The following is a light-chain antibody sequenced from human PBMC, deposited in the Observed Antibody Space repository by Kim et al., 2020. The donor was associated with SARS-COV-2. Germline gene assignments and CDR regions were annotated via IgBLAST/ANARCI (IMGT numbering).Light chain of an antibody. J-gene: IGLJ3*02. CDR1: SCNIGAGYD. CDR3: QSFDGRSGM. CDR2: GNN. V-gene: IGLV1-40*01. Sequence: QSVLTQPPSVSGAPGQRVTISCTGSSCNIGAGYDVHWYQQVPGTAPTLLIYGNNNRPSGVPDRFSGSKSGTTASLPITGLQAEDEADYYCQSFDGRSGMFGGGTQLTVL.